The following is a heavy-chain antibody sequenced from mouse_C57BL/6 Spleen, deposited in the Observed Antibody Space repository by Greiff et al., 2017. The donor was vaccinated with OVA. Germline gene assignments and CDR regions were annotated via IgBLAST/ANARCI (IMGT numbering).Heavy chain of an antibody. CDR2: ISGGGGNT. Sequence: EVQRVESGGGLVKPGGSLKLSCAASGFTFSSYTMSWVRQTPEKRLEWVATISGGGGNTYYPDSVKGRFTISRDNAKNTLYLQMSSLRSEDTALYYCARRGSSFSWYFDVWGTGTTVTVSS. V-gene: IGHV5-9*01. D-gene: IGHD1-1*01. CDR3: ARRGSSFSWYFDV. CDR1: GFTFSSYT. J-gene: IGHJ1*03.